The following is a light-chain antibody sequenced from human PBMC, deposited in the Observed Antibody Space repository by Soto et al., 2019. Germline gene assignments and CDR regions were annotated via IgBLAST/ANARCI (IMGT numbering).Light chain of an antibody. CDR2: AAS. CDR3: QQSYGNPG. CDR1: QNIGSF. V-gene: IGKV1-39*01. Sequence: DIQMTQSPSSLSASVGDRVTITCRASQNIGSFLNWYHQKPGKAPKLLIYAASSLQSGVPSRFSGSGSGTDFTLTITSLQPGDFGTYYCQQSYGNPGFAPGTKVDIK. J-gene: IGKJ3*01.